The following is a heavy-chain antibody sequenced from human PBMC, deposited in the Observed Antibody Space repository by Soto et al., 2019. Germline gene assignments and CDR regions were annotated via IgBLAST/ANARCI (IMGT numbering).Heavy chain of an antibody. Sequence: SETLSLTCTVAGGSVSSGSYYWSWIRQPPGKGLEWIGYIYYSGSTNYNPSLKSRVTISVDTSKNQFSLKLSSVTAADTAVYYCARGSQEGTIFWSRNDYYFDYWGQGTLVTVSS. J-gene: IGHJ4*02. CDR1: GGSVSSGSYY. CDR3: ARGSQEGTIFWSRNDYYFDY. CDR2: IYYSGST. V-gene: IGHV4-61*01. D-gene: IGHD3-9*01.